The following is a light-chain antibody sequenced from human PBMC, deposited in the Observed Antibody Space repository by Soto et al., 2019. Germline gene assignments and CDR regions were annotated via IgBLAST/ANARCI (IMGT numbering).Light chain of an antibody. CDR1: QSVANNY. V-gene: IGKV3-20*01. CDR3: QQYGSTPLT. J-gene: IGKJ4*01. CDR2: DAS. Sequence: EIVLTQSPGTLSLSPGERATLSCRASQSVANNYLAWYQQKPGQAPRFLMYDASSRATGIPDRFSGSGSRTDFTLTISRLEPEDFAEYYCQQYGSTPLTFGGGTKVEIK.